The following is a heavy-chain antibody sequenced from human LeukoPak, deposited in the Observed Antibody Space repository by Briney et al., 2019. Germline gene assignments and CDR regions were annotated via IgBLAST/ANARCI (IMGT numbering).Heavy chain of an antibody. D-gene: IGHD3-16*01. CDR3: ARDQGGAFDI. Sequence: KSSETLSLTCTVSGGSISSYYWSWIRQPPGKGLEWIGYIYYSGSTNYNPSLKSRVTISVDTSKNQFSLKLSSVTAADTAVYYCARDQGGAFDIWGQGTMVTVSS. V-gene: IGHV4-59*01. CDR1: GGSISSYY. J-gene: IGHJ3*02. CDR2: IYYSGST.